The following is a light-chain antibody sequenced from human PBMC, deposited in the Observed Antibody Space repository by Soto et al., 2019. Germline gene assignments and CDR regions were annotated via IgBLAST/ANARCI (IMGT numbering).Light chain of an antibody. CDR2: HAS. J-gene: IGKJ1*01. CDR3: QQYVTSSPRT. CDR1: QSISNW. V-gene: IGKV1-5*01. Sequence: IQMTQSPSTLPASVGDRVTITCRASQSISNWLARYQQKPGTAPKLLIYHASTLESGVPSRFSGSGSGTDFTLTISRLEPEDFAVYYCQQYVTSSPRTFGQGTKVDIK.